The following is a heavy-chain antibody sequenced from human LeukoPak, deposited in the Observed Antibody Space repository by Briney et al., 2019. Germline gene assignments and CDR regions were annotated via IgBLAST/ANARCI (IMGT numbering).Heavy chain of an antibody. CDR3: TREPLTGYFGFDY. J-gene: IGHJ4*02. CDR2: IYSGGRT. CDR1: GFIVSSNY. D-gene: IGHD3-9*01. Sequence: GGPLRLSCTASGFIVSSNYMSWVRQAPGRGLEWVSGIYSGGRTEYADSVKGRFSVSRDNSKNTVYLQMNSLRADDTALYYCTREPLTGYFGFDYWGQGTQVTVSS. V-gene: IGHV3-53*01.